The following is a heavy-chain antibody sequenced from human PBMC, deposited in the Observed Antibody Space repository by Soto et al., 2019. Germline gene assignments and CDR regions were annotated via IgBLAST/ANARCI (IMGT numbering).Heavy chain of an antibody. CDR1: GGSFSDYH. V-gene: IGHV4-34*02. CDR3: ASREVGAASQKIDY. CDR2: INHRGRT. J-gene: IGHJ4*02. Sequence: QVQLQQWGAGLLKPSETLSLTCAVYGGSFSDYHWSWIRQSPGKGLEWIGEINHRGRTNFNPSLNSRLTISVDPSKIQVSLKVNSVTAADTAVYYCASREVGAASQKIDYWGRGTPVTVSS. D-gene: IGHD3-16*01.